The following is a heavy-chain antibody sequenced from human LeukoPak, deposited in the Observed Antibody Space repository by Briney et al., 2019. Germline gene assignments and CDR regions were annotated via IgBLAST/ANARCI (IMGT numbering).Heavy chain of an antibody. CDR3: ARRVVITADAFDI. CDR1: GGSISSGDYY. D-gene: IGHD3-22*01. CDR2: IYYSGST. Sequence: SETLSLTCTVSGGSISSGDYYWSWIRQPPGKGLEWIGYIYYSGSTNYNPSLKSRVTISVDTSKNQFSLKLSSVTAADTAVYYCARRVVITADAFDIWGQGTMVTVSS. V-gene: IGHV4-61*08. J-gene: IGHJ3*02.